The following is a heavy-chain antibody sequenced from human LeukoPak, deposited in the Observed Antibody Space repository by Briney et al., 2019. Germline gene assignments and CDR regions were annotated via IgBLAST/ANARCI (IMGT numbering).Heavy chain of an antibody. D-gene: IGHD2-15*01. CDR2: ISTGTYI. Sequence: GGSLRLSCAASGFTFSSYGMNWVRQAPGKGLEWISHISTGTYIAYADSVKGRFTISRDNAKNSLYLQMNSLRAEDTAVYYCTREQDREAAATVIGDSWGQGTLVTVSS. CDR1: GFTFSSYG. CDR3: TREQDREAAATVIGDS. J-gene: IGHJ4*02. V-gene: IGHV3-21*05.